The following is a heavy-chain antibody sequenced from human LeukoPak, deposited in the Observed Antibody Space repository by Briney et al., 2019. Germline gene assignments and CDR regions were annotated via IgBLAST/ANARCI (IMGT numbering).Heavy chain of an antibody. CDR2: IYHSGST. J-gene: IGHJ4*02. Sequence: ASETLSLTCTVSGGSVSSGGYYWSWIRQPPGKGLEWIGYIYHSGSTYYNPFPKSQVTISVDRSKNQFSLKLSSVTAADTAVYYCARQWAARPYFDYWGQGTLVTVSS. D-gene: IGHD6-6*01. CDR3: ARQWAARPYFDY. V-gene: IGHV4-30-2*01. CDR1: GGSVSSGGYY.